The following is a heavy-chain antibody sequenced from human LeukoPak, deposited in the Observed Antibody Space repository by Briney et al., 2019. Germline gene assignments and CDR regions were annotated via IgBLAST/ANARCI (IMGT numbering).Heavy chain of an antibody. CDR1: GYTFTSYG. CDR2: ISTYNGNT. J-gene: IGHJ3*02. CDR3: ARRHEPDAFDI. Sequence: ASVKVSCKASGYTFTSYGISWVRQAPGQGLEWMGWISTYNGNTDSAQNLQGRVTMTTDESTSTAYMELSSLRSEDTAVYYCARRHEPDAFDIWGQGTMVTVSS. V-gene: IGHV1-18*01.